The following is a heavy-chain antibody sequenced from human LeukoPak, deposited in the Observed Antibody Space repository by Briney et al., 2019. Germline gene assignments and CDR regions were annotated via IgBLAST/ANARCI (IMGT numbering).Heavy chain of an antibody. D-gene: IGHD5-24*01. CDR2: INGDGLTA. CDR1: GFTIGDYS. CDR3: AKGLHGVSFSFDY. V-gene: IGHV3-43*02. J-gene: IGHJ4*02. Sequence: GGSLRLSCAASGFTIGDYSMHWVRQPPGKGLEWVSLINGDGLTAHYGDSVRGRFTISRNNSKNSLYLQMNGLTTEDTAFYYCAKGLHGVSFSFDYWGRGTLVTVSS.